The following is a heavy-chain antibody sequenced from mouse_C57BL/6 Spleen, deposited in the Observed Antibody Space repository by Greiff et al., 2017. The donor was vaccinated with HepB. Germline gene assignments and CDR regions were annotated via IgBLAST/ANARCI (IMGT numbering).Heavy chain of an antibody. V-gene: IGHV1-80*01. CDR1: GYAFSSYW. CDR3: ARWDYGNHQKDFDY. D-gene: IGHD2-1*01. CDR2: IYPGDGDT. Sequence: QVQLKQSGAELVKPGASVKISCKASGYAFSSYWMNWVKQRPGKGLEWIGQIYPGDGDTNYNGKFKGKATLTADKSSSTAYMQLSSLTSEDSAVYFCARWDYGNHQKDFDYWGQGTTLTVSS. J-gene: IGHJ2*01.